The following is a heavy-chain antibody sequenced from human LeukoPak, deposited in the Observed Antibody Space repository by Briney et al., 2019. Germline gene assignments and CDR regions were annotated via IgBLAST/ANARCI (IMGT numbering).Heavy chain of an antibody. J-gene: IGHJ6*03. V-gene: IGHV4-59*12. CDR3: ARDSTVTRGYYYYMDV. CDR1: AGSITSYY. CDR2: IYYSGST. D-gene: IGHD4-17*01. Sequence: SETLSLTCTVSAGSITSYYWSWIRQPPGKGLEWIGYIYYSGSTNYNPSLKSRVTISVDTSKNQFSLKLSSVTAADTAVYYCARDSTVTRGYYYYMDVWGKGTTVTVSS.